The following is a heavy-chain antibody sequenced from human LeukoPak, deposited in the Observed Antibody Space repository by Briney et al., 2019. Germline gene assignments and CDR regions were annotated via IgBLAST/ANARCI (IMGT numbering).Heavy chain of an antibody. CDR3: AGDPSPRSYGMDV. CDR2: IWYDGSNK. CDR1: GFTFSSYG. Sequence: PGGSLRLSCAASGFTFSSYGMHWVRQAPGKGLEWVAVIWYDGSNKYYADSVKGRFTISRDNSKNTLYLQMNSLRAEDTAVYYCAGDPSPRSYGMDVWGQGTTVTVSS. V-gene: IGHV3-33*01. J-gene: IGHJ6*02.